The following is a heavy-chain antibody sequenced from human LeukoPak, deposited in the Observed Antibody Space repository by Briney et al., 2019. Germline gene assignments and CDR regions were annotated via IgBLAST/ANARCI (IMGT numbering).Heavy chain of an antibody. V-gene: IGHV3-43D*03. CDR3: AKDIVYSSGGGIDY. J-gene: IGHJ4*02. D-gene: IGHD6-19*01. Sequence: GGSLRLSCAASGFTFDDYAMHWVRQAPGKGLEWVSLISWDGGSTYYADSVKGRFTISRDNSKNSLYLQMNSLRAEDTALYYCAKDIVYSSGGGIDYWGQGTLVTVSS. CDR2: ISWDGGST. CDR1: GFTFDDYA.